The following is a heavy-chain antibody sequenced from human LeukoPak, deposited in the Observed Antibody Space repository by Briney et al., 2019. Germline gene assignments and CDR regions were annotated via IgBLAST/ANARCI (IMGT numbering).Heavy chain of an antibody. Sequence: GGSLRLSCEASGFSLSSYAMHWVRQAPGKGLEWVAIISYDGSKKYYADSVKGRFTISRDNSKNTLFLQMNSLRAEDTAVYYCARESYDILTGFQGELPIDIWGQGTMVTVSS. CDR2: ISYDGSKK. V-gene: IGHV3-30*04. CDR1: GFSLSSYA. J-gene: IGHJ3*02. CDR3: ARESYDILTGFQGELPIDI. D-gene: IGHD3-9*01.